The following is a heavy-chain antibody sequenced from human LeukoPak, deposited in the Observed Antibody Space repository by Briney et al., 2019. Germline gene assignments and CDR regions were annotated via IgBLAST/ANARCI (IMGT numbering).Heavy chain of an antibody. V-gene: IGHV1-46*01. D-gene: IGHD3-22*01. CDR2: INPSGGST. CDR1: GYTFTGYY. Sequence: ASVKVSCKASGYTFTGYYMHWVRQAPGQGLEWMGIINPSGGSTSYAQKFQGRVTMTRDTSTSTVYMELSSLRSEDTAVYYCARDPNYYDSSGYFDYWGQGTLVTVSS. CDR3: ARDPNYYDSSGYFDY. J-gene: IGHJ4*02.